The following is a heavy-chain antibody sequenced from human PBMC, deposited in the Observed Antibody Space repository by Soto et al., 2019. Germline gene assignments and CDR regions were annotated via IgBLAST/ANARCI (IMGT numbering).Heavy chain of an antibody. Sequence: QVQLVQSGAEVRKPGASVKVSCKASGYTFTSYAISWVRQAPGQGLEWMGWISAYNGNTNYAQKLQGRVTMTTDTSPSTAYMELRRLRSDDTAVYYCARAMAAGTCDYWGPGTLVIVSS. CDR3: ARAMAAGTCDY. CDR2: ISAYNGNT. V-gene: IGHV1-18*01. CDR1: GYTFTSYA. J-gene: IGHJ4*02. D-gene: IGHD6-13*01.